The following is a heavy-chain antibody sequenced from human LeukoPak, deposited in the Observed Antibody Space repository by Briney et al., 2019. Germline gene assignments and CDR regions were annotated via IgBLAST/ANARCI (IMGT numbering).Heavy chain of an antibody. V-gene: IGHV3-23*01. CDR1: GFTFSSYA. J-gene: IGHJ4*02. CDR2: TSGTSGRT. Sequence: GGSLRLSCAASGFTFSSYAMSWVRQAPGKGLEWVSATSGTSGRTYYADSVKGRFTISRDNSKNTLYLQMNSLRAEDTAVYYCANWGCSGGSCHGGPYYFDYWGRGTLVTVSS. CDR3: ANWGCSGGSCHGGPYYFDY. D-gene: IGHD2-15*01.